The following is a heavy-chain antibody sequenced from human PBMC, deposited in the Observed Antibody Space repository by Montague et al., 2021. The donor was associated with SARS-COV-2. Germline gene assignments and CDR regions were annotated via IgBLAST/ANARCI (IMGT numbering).Heavy chain of an antibody. J-gene: IGHJ4*02. CDR1: GFTFNSHA. V-gene: IGHV3-23*03. CDR3: AKTHRYYNRNFDY. Sequence: SLRLSCAASGFTFNSHAMSWVRQAPGKGLEWVSIIYSGGSSTYYADSVKGRFTISRGNSKNTLYLQMNSMIAEDTAVYYCAKTHRYYNRNFDYWGQGTLVTVSS. CDR2: IYSGGSST. D-gene: IGHD3-22*01.